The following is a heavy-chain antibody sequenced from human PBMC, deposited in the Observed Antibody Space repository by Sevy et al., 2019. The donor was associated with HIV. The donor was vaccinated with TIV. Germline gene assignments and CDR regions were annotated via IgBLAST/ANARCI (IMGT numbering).Heavy chain of an antibody. CDR2: INSRSSTI. CDR1: GFTFRTYS. CDR3: ARAGSAGPTASALGVTPYGMDV. J-gene: IGHJ6*02. D-gene: IGHD1-26*01. Sequence: GGFLRLSCAASGFTFRTYSMNWVRQAPGKGLEWVSYINSRSSTIYYGDSVKGRFTISRDNAKNSLYLQMDSLRVEDTAVYYCARAGSAGPTASALGVTPYGMDVWGQGTTVTVSS. V-gene: IGHV3-48*01.